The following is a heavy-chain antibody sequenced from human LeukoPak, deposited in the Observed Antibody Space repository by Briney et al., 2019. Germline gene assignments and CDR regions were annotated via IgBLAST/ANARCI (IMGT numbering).Heavy chain of an antibody. Sequence: PGGSLRLSCAASGFTFSSYAMSWVRQAPGKGLEWVSAISGSGGSTYYADSVKGRFTISRDNSKNTLYLQMNSLRDEDTAVYYCAKTDRTGALGRFRMRSDAFDIWGQGTMVTVSS. J-gene: IGHJ3*02. CDR3: AKTDRTGALGRFRMRSDAFDI. V-gene: IGHV3-23*01. CDR2: ISGSGGST. D-gene: IGHD3-3*01. CDR1: GFTFSSYA.